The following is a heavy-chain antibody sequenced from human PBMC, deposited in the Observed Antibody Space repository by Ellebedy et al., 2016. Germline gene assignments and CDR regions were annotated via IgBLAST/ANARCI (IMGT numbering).Heavy chain of an antibody. D-gene: IGHD2-21*02. CDR3: AKSEDCGGDCYSDY. CDR1: GFTFSSYA. CDR2: ISGSGGST. Sequence: GGSLRLSCAASGFTFSSYAMSWVRQAPGKGLEWVSAISGSGGSTYYADSVKDRFTISRDNSKNTLYLQMNSLRAEDTAVYYCAKSEDCGGDCYSDYWGQGTLVTVSS. J-gene: IGHJ4*02. V-gene: IGHV3-23*01.